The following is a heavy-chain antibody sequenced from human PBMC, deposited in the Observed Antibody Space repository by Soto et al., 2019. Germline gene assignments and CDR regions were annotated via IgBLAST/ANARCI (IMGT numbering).Heavy chain of an antibody. CDR3: ARGGYCSSTSCQLAHWFDP. J-gene: IGHJ5*02. Sequence: SETLSLTCAVYGGSFSGYYWSWIRQPPGKGLEWIGEINHSGSTNYNPSLKSRVTISVDTSKNQFSLKLSSVTDADTAVYYCARGGYCSSTSCQLAHWFDPWGQGTLVTVSS. CDR1: GGSFSGYY. CDR2: INHSGST. D-gene: IGHD2-2*01. V-gene: IGHV4-34*01.